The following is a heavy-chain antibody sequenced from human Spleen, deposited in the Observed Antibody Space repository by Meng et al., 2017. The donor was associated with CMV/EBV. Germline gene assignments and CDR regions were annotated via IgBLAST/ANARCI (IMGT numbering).Heavy chain of an antibody. J-gene: IGHJ5*02. CDR3: AKGTQLELRAWFDP. CDR1: GFAFSSYS. V-gene: IGHV3-9*01. Sequence: SLKISCAASGFAFSSYSMNWVRQAPGKGLEWVSGISWNSGSIGYADSVKGRFTISRDNAKNSLYLQMNSLRAEDTALYYCAKGTQLELRAWFDPWGQGTLVTVSS. CDR2: ISWNSGSI. D-gene: IGHD1-7*01.